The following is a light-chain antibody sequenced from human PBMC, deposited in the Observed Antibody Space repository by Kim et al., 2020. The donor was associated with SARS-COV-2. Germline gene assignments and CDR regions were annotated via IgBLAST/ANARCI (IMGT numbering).Light chain of an antibody. V-gene: IGLV3-21*03. CDR2: DNI. Sequence: SYELTQPPSVSVAPGKTATIICGGDSIGRRNVHWYQQKPGQAPVVVVYDNIDRPSGIPERFSGSNSGNTATLTISRVDAGDEAGYFCQVWDSGSEHVVFGGGTQLTVL. CDR3: QVWDSGSEHVV. CDR1: SIGRRN. J-gene: IGLJ2*01.